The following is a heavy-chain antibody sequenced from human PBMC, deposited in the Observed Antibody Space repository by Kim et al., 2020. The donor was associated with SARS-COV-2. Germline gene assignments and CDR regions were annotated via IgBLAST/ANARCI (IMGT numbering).Heavy chain of an antibody. J-gene: IGHJ6*01. Sequence: GESLKISCEASGYIFTTYWIAWVRQRPGRALEWMGIIFPDDSETRYSPSFQGQVTISADKSINTAYLQWSSLKASDTAMYYCARHARGNSVW. CDR3: ARHARGNSV. CDR2: IFPDDSET. CDR1: GYIFTTYW. V-gene: IGHV5-51*01. D-gene: IGHD3-10*01.